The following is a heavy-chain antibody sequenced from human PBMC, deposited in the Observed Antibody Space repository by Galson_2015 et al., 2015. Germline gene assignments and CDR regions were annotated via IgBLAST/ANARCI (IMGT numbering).Heavy chain of an antibody. CDR3: ARPLEMATMRSFAY. J-gene: IGHJ4*02. CDR1: GYSFTTYW. D-gene: IGHD5-24*01. Sequence: QSGAEVKKPGESLKISRKGSGYSFTTYWIGWVRQMPGKGLEWMGIIYPDDSDTTYSPSFQGQVTISADKSISTAYLQWSSLKASDTAMYYCARPLEMATMRSFAYWGQGTLVTVSS. V-gene: IGHV5-51*01. CDR2: IYPDDSDT.